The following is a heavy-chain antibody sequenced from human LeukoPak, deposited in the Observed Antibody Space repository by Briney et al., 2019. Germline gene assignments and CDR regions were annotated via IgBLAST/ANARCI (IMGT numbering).Heavy chain of an antibody. Sequence: PGGSLRLSCAASGFTFSSYAMSWVRQAPGKGLEWVAVISYDGSNKYYADSVKGRFTISRDNSKNTLYLQMNSLRAEDTAVYYCAREQLLLYYFDYWGQGTLVTVSS. V-gene: IGHV3-30-3*01. CDR3: AREQLLLYYFDY. J-gene: IGHJ4*02. CDR2: ISYDGSNK. D-gene: IGHD3-22*01. CDR1: GFTFSSYA.